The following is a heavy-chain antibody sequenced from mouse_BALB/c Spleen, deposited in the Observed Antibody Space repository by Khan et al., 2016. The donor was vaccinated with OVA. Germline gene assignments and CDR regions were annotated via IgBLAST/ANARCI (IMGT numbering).Heavy chain of an antibody. CDR2: IYPFNDAT. CDR3: APVGRYYVSFVH. J-gene: IGHJ3*01. Sequence: VQLKESGPEVVKPGASVKMSCKASGYTFTSYVMHWVTQKPGQGLEWIGYIYPFNDATTFNEKFNGKATLTSDKSSSTAYLELSNLTSEDSAVFYCAPVGRYYVSFVHWGQGTLVPVYA. D-gene: IGHD1-1*01. V-gene: IGHV1S136*01. CDR1: GYTFTSYV.